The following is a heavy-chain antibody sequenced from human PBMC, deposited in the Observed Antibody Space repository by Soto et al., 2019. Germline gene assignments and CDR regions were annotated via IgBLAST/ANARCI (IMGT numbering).Heavy chain of an antibody. CDR1: GGTFSSYT. CDR2: NIPILGIA. J-gene: IGHJ3*02. CDR3: AGRAVAGTENAFDI. D-gene: IGHD6-19*01. Sequence: QVQLVQSGAEVKKPGSSVKVSCKASGGTFSSYTISWVRQAPGQGLEWMGRNIPILGIANYAQKFQGRVTITADKSTSTAYMELSSLRSEDTAVYYCAGRAVAGTENAFDIWGQGTMVTVSS. V-gene: IGHV1-69*02.